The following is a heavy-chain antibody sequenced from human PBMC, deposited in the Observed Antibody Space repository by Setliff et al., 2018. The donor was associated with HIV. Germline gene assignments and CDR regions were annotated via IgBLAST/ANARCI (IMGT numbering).Heavy chain of an antibody. J-gene: IGHJ6*03. CDR3: GNQAVVPADMDYYYYIDV. V-gene: IGHV4-39*01. D-gene: IGHD2-2*01. CDR1: GGSISSSSYY. Sequence: SETLSLTCTVSGGSISSSSYYWGWIRQPPGKGLEWIGSIHESGRTHYNPSLKSRVTISVDTSKNQFSLKLSSVTAADTAVYYCGNQAVVPADMDYYYYIDVWGRGTTVTVSS. CDR2: IHESGRT.